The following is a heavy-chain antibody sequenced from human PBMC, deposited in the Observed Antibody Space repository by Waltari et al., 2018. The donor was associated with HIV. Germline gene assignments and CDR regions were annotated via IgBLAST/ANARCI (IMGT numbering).Heavy chain of an antibody. CDR1: GFRFGYFA. V-gene: IGHV3-49*03. D-gene: IGHD4-4*01. CDR3: TRSSKLDY. Sequence: EVQLVEFGGGLVQPGRSLRLSCTGFGFRFGYFAIRWFRRAPGKGLEWVGLIRSRIYGGATEYAASAKGRFTISRDDLKSVAYLQMNSLKTEDTAVYYCTRSSKLDYWGQGTLVTVSS. CDR2: IRSRIYGGAT. J-gene: IGHJ4*02.